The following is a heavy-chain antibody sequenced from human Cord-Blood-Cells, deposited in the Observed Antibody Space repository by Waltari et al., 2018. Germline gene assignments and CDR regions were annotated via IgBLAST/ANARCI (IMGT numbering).Heavy chain of an antibody. Sequence: QVQLVPSGAEVKKPGASGQVSFKVSGHTLTELSMPCVRQAPGKGLEWMGGCDPEDGETIYAQKFQGRVTMTEDTSTDTAYMELSSLRSEDTAVYYCATDILTGDAFDIWGQGTMVTVSS. D-gene: IGHD3-9*01. CDR1: GHTLTELS. CDR3: ATDILTGDAFDI. CDR2: CDPEDGET. V-gene: IGHV1-24*01. J-gene: IGHJ3*02.